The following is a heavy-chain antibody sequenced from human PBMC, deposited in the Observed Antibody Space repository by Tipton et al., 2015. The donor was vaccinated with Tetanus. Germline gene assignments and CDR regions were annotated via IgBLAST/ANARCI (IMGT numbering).Heavy chain of an antibody. CDR1: GGSISSGGYY. CDR3: ARHYYDSSGYYPHNWFDP. CDR2: IYYSGST. Sequence: TLSLTCTVSGGSISSGGYYWSWIRQHPGKGLEWIGYIYYSGSTYYNPSLKSRVTISVDTSKNQFSLKLSSVTAADTAVYYCARHYYDSSGYYPHNWFDPWGQGTLVTVSS. J-gene: IGHJ5*02. V-gene: IGHV4-31*03. D-gene: IGHD3-22*01.